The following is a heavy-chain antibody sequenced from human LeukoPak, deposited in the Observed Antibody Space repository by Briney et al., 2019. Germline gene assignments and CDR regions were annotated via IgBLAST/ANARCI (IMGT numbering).Heavy chain of an antibody. V-gene: IGHV3-23*01. CDR3: AKVLRWLQLRWALDY. J-gene: IGHJ4*02. D-gene: IGHD5-24*01. CDR2: ISGSGGST. CDR1: GFTFSSYA. Sequence: GGSLRLSCAASGFTFSSYAMSWVRQAPGKGLEWVSAISGSGGSTYYADSVKGRFTLSRDNSKNTLYLQMNSLRAEDTAVYYCAKVLRWLQLRWALDYWGQGTLVTVSS.